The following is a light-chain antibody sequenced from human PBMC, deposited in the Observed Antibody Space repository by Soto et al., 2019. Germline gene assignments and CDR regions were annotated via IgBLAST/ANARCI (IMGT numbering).Light chain of an antibody. CDR3: QHYNSYSET. V-gene: IGKV1-5*01. CDR2: DAS. CDR1: QSISSW. J-gene: IGKJ1*01. Sequence: QMTQSPSTLSASVGDRVTITCRASQSISSWLAWYQQKPGKAPKLLIYDASSLESGVPSRFSGSGSGTEFTLTISSLQPDDFATYYCQHYNSYSETFGQGTKVDIK.